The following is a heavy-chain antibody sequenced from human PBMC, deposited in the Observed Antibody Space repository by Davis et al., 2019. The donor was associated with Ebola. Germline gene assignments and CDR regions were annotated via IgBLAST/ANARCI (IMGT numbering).Heavy chain of an antibody. CDR1: GFTFSSYA. CDR2: ISGSGGST. J-gene: IGHJ4*02. Sequence: GESLKISCAASGFTFSSYAMSWVRQAPGKGLEWVSAISGSGGSTYYADSVKGRFTISRDNSKNTLYLQMNSLRAEDTAVYYCAKFGYSGYDSDYWGQGTLVTVSS. D-gene: IGHD5-12*01. CDR3: AKFGYSGYDSDY. V-gene: IGHV3-23*01.